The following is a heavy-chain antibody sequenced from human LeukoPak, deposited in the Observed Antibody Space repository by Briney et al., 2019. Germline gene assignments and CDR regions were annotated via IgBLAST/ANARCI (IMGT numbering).Heavy chain of an antibody. CDR2: IYGGGST. Sequence: TGGSLRLSCAATGLIVSSNFMSWVRQAPGKGLEWVSVIYGGGSTYYADSVKGRFTISRDTPKNTLYLQMNSLRVEDTAVYYCASWPVGWYGEDSWGQGTLVTVSS. V-gene: IGHV3-53*01. CDR3: ASWPVGWYGEDS. J-gene: IGHJ4*02. D-gene: IGHD6-19*01. CDR1: GLIVSSNF.